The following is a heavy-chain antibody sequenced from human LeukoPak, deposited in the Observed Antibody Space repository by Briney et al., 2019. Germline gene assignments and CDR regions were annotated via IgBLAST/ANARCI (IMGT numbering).Heavy chain of an antibody. CDR1: GASISSGSSF. CDR3: ARHTQYMGFDS. Sequence: SETLSLTCTISGASISSGSSFWGWIRQPPGKGLEWIGNIYYSGNSYYSPSLQSRVTISVDTSKNQFSLKLSSVTAADTAMYYCARHTQYMGFDSWGQGTLVTVSS. J-gene: IGHJ4*02. V-gene: IGHV4-39*01. CDR2: IYYSGNS. D-gene: IGHD1-1*01.